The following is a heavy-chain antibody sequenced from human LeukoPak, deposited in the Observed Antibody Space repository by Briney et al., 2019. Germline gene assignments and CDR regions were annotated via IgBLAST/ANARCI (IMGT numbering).Heavy chain of an antibody. CDR1: AASISNYY. D-gene: IGHD6-19*01. CDR2: ISTSGST. V-gene: IGHV4-4*09. J-gene: IGHJ6*02. CDR3: AGDLYSGSWSLGAMDV. Sequence: SETLSLTCAVSAASISNYYWSWIRQAPGKGLEWIGYISTSGSTNYNPSLTSRVTVSIDTSKRELSLTLTSLTTADTAIYYCAGDLYSGSWSLGAMDVWGQGTTVIVSS.